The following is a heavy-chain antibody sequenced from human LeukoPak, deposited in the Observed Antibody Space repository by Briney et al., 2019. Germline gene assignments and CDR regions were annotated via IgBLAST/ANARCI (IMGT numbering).Heavy chain of an antibody. CDR1: GGSFSGYY. D-gene: IGHD2-21*02. CDR2: INHSGST. J-gene: IGHJ6*02. Sequence: SETLSLTCAVYGGSFSGYYWSWIRQPPGKGLEWLGEINHSGSTNYNPSLKSRVTISVDTSKNQFSLKLSSVTAADTAVYYCARGFCGGDCYSYYYYGMDVWGQGTTVTVSS. V-gene: IGHV4-34*01. CDR3: ARGFCGGDCYSYYYYGMDV.